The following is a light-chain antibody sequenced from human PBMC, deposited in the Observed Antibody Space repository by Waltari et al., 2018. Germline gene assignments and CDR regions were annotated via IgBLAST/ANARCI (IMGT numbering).Light chain of an antibody. CDR2: GAS. V-gene: IGKV1-39*01. CDR1: QSVLTY. CDR3: QQSHNTPPYT. Sequence: DIQMTQSPSSLSASLGDRVTITCRASQSVLTYLNWYQQKPGKAPELLIYGASSLQSGVPSRFSGSGSVTDFTLTISSLQPEDSAIYYCQQSHNTPPYTFGQGTKLEFQ. J-gene: IGKJ2*01.